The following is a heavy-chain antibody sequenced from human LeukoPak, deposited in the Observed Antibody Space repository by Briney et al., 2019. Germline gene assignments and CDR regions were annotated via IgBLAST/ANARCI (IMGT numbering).Heavy chain of an antibody. CDR3: AKETDVGITIFGVVDY. CDR2: ISGTGCST. J-gene: IGHJ4*02. V-gene: IGHV3-23*01. Sequence: GGSLSLSCAASGFTFSRYAMKWVRQAPGQGREWVSAISGTGCSTYYAGSVKGRFTISRDNSKNTLYLQMNSLRAEDTAVYYCAKETDVGITIFGVVDYWGQGTLVTVSS. CDR1: GFTFSRYA. D-gene: IGHD3-3*01.